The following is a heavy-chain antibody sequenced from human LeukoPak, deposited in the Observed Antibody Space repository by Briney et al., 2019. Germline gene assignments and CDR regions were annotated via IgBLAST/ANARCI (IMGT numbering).Heavy chain of an antibody. CDR3: ARDGRGGVYYYDAAFDY. J-gene: IGHJ4*02. CDR1: GFTFSSYG. V-gene: IGHV3-33*01. D-gene: IGHD3-22*01. CDR2: IWYDGSNK. Sequence: GRSLRLSCAASGFTFSSYGMHWVRQAPGKGLEWVAVIWYDGSNKYYADSVEGRFTISRDNSKNTLYLQMNSLRAEDTAVYYCARDGRGGVYYYDAAFDYWGQGTLVTVSS.